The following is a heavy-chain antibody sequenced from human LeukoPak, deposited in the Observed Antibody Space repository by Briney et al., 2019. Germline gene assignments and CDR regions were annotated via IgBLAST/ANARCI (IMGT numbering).Heavy chain of an antibody. CDR1: GFTFSSYG. CDR2: ISYDGSNK. CDR3: AKPAKRWLQVWDLYYIDY. Sequence: GGSLRLSCAASGFTFSSYGMHWVRQAPGKGLEWVAVISYDGSNKYYADSVKGRFTISRDNSKNTLYLQMNSLRAEDTAVYYCAKPAKRWLQVWDLYYIDYWGQGTLVTVSS. D-gene: IGHD5-24*01. J-gene: IGHJ4*02. V-gene: IGHV3-30*18.